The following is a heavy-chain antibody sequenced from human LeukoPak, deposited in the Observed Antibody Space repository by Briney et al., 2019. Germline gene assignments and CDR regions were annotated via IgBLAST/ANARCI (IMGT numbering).Heavy chain of an antibody. J-gene: IGHJ5*02. CDR1: GFTFSSYS. CDR2: ISSSSSYI. D-gene: IGHD2-21*01. V-gene: IGHV3-21*01. Sequence: GGSLRLSCAASGFTFSSYSMNWVRQAPGKGLEWVSSISSSSSYIYYADSVKGRFTISRDNAKNSLYLQMNSLRAEDTAVYYCARDGSPGVIPNWFDPWGQGTLVTVSS. CDR3: ARDGSPGVIPNWFDP.